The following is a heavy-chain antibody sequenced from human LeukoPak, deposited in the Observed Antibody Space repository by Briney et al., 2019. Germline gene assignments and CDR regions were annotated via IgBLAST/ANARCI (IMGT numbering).Heavy chain of an antibody. D-gene: IGHD2-2*01. Sequence: SETLSLTCTVSGGSISGSSYYWGWIRQPPGKGLEWIGSIYYSGSTYYNPSLKSRDTISVDTSKNQFSLKLSSVTAADTAVYYCARHEDIVVVPAAARGAFDIWGQGTMVTVSS. CDR1: GGSISGSSYY. CDR3: ARHEDIVVVPAAARGAFDI. J-gene: IGHJ3*02. CDR2: IYYSGST. V-gene: IGHV4-39*01.